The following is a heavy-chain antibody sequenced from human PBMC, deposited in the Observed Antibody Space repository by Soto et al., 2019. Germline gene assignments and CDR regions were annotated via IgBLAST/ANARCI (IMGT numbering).Heavy chain of an antibody. D-gene: IGHD1-7*01. J-gene: IGHJ5*02. CDR1: GGSFSGYY. CDR3: ARQPQRIAGTTWYNWFYP. V-gene: IGHV4-34*01. CDR2: INHSGST. Sequence: SETLSLTCAVYGGSFSGYYWSWIRQPPGKGLEWIGEINHSGSTNYNPSLKSRVTISVDTPKNQFSLKLSSVTAADTAVYYCARQPQRIAGTTWYNWFYPWGQGTLVTVS.